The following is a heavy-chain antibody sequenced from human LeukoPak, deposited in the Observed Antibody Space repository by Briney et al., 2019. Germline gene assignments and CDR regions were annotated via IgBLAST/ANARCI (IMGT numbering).Heavy chain of an antibody. CDR1: GFTFSSYG. V-gene: IGHV3-30*18. CDR2: ISYDGSNK. CDR3: AKARDTYGYPQDAFDI. Sequence: TGGSLRLSCAASGFTFSSYGIHWVRQAPGKRLEWVALISYDGSNKYYADSVKGRFTISRDNSKNTLYLQVISLRAEDTAVYYCAKARDTYGYPQDAFDIWGQGTMVTVSS. D-gene: IGHD5-18*01. J-gene: IGHJ3*02.